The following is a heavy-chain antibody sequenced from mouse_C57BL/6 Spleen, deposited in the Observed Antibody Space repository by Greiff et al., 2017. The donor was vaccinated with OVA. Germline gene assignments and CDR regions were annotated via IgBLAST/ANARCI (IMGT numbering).Heavy chain of an antibody. CDR1: GFTFSSYA. CDR2: ISSGGDYI. V-gene: IGHV5-9-1*02. CDR3: TRGALFFFDY. Sequence: EVMLVESGEGLVKPGGSLKLSCAASGFTFSSYAMSWVRQTPEKRLEWVAYISSGGDYIYYADTVKGRFTISRDNARNTLYLQMRSLKSEDTAMYYCTRGALFFFDYWGQGTTLTVSS. D-gene: IGHD6-5*01. J-gene: IGHJ2*01.